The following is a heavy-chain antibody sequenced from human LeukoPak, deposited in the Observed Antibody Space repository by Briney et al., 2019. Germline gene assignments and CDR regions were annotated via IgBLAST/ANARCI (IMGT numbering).Heavy chain of an antibody. CDR1: GFTFTKFW. Sequence: PGGSLRLSCEASGFTFTKFWMSWVRQAPGKGLEWVANIREDGKKENYVDSVRGRFTISRDNAKNSIYLQMNSLRVEDTAVYYCAKDIVGGGDDYWGQGTLVIVSS. J-gene: IGHJ4*02. CDR2: IREDGKKE. D-gene: IGHD2-21*02. CDR3: AKDIVGGGDDY. V-gene: IGHV3-7*01.